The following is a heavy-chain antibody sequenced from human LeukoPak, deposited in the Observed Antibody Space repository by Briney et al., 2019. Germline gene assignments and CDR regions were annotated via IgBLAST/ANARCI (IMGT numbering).Heavy chain of an antibody. Sequence: SETLSLTCSVSGDSITSRDYYWSWIRQPPGKGLEWIGHIYYSGSTSYNPSLKSRVTISVDTSKNQFSLRLSSVTAADTAVYYCARWGRDGYYSPFDLWGQGTLVTVSS. CDR3: ARWGRDGYYSPFDL. V-gene: IGHV4-30-4*08. J-gene: IGHJ4*02. D-gene: IGHD5-24*01. CDR2: IYYSGST. CDR1: GDSITSRDYY.